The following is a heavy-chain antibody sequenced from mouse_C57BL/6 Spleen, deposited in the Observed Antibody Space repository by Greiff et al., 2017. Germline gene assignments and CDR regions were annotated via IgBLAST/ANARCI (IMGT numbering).Heavy chain of an antibody. J-gene: IGHJ4*01. Sequence: EVQLVESGEGLVKPGGSLKLSCAASGFTFSSYAMSWVRQTPEKRLEWVAYISSGGDYIYYADTVKGRFPISRDNARNTLYLQMSSLKSEDTAMYYCTRDGDYPNYAMDYWGQGTSVTVTS. CDR1: GFTFSSYA. CDR3: TRDGDYPNYAMDY. V-gene: IGHV5-9-1*02. D-gene: IGHD2-13*01. CDR2: ISSGGDYI.